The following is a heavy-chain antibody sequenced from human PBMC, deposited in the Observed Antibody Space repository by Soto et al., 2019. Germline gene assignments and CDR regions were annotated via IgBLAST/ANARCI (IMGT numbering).Heavy chain of an antibody. CDR2: ISGSGGST. J-gene: IGHJ2*01. V-gene: IGHV3-23*01. D-gene: IGHD3-3*01. CDR3: AKSPFFFFRAGDVIRDTGPVSAVLLNLSSDL. Sequence: GKGLEWVSAISGSGGSTYYADSVHGRFTISRDNSKNTLYLQMNSLRAEDTAVYFCAKSPFFFFRAGDVIRDTGPVSAVLLNLSSDL.